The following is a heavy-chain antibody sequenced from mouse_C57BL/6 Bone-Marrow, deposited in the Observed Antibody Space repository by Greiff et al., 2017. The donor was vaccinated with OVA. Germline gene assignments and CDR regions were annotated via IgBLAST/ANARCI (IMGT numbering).Heavy chain of an antibody. CDR1: GYTFTSYG. CDR2: IYPRSGNT. Sequence: VKLQESGAELARPGASVKLSCKASGYTFTSYGISWVKQRTGQGLEWIGEIYPRSGNTYYNEKFKGKATLTADKSSSTAYMELRSLTSEDSAVYFCASLPYWGQGTLVTVSA. J-gene: IGHJ3*01. V-gene: IGHV1-81*01. CDR3: ASLPY.